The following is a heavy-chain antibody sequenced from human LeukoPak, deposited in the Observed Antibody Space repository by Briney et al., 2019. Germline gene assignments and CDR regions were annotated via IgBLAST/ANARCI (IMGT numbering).Heavy chain of an antibody. V-gene: IGHV1-2*06. CDR2: INPNSGGT. CDR3: ARDLSSTYDFWSGYYTGEVDY. Sequence: ASVKVSCKASGYTFTGYYMHWVRQAPGQGLEWMGRINPNSGGTNYAQKFQGRVTMTRDTSISTAYMEQSRLRSDDTAVYYCARDLSSTYDFWSGYYTGEVDYWGQGTLVTVSS. D-gene: IGHD3-3*01. CDR1: GYTFTGYY. J-gene: IGHJ4*02.